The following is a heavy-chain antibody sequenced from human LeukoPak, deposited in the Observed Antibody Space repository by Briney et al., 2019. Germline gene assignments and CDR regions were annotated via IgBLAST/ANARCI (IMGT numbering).Heavy chain of an antibody. J-gene: IGHJ5*02. Sequence: ASVTVSFTASGYTFTSYGISWVRQAPGQGLEWMGWISAYNGNTNYAQKLQGRVTMTTDTSTSTAYMELRSLRSDDTAVYYCARSNIVVVPAAIENWFDPWGQGTLVTVSS. CDR3: ARSNIVVVPAAIENWFDP. D-gene: IGHD2-2*01. CDR2: ISAYNGNT. CDR1: GYTFTSYG. V-gene: IGHV1-18*01.